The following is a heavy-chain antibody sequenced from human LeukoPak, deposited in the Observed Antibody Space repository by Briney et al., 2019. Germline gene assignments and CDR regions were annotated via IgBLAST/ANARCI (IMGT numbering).Heavy chain of an antibody. CDR1: GFTFDDYA. J-gene: IGHJ4*02. Sequence: GGSLRLSCAASGFTFDDYAMHWVRQAPGKGLEWVSLISGDGGSTYYADSVKGRFTISRDNSKNSLYLQMNSLRTEDTASYYCAKEKDLGIAAAFDYWGQGTLVTVSS. CDR3: AKEKDLGIAAAFDY. D-gene: IGHD6-13*01. CDR2: ISGDGGST. V-gene: IGHV3-43*02.